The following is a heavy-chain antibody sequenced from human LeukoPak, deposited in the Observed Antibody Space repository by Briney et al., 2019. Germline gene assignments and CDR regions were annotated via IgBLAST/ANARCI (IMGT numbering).Heavy chain of an antibody. D-gene: IGHD5-18*01. Sequence: ASVKVSCKASGYTFTSYYMHWVRQAPGQGLEWMGIINPSGGSTSYAQKFQGRVTMTRDTSTSTVYMELSSLRSEDTAVYYCARDGRGYSYGYGSGDYWGQGTLVTVSS. J-gene: IGHJ4*02. CDR2: INPSGGST. V-gene: IGHV1-46*01. CDR3: ARDGRGYSYGYGSGDY. CDR1: GYTFTSYY.